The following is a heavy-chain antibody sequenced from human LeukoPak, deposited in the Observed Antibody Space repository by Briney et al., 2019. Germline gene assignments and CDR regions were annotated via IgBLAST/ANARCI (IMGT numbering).Heavy chain of an antibody. CDR2: IYYSGST. CDR3: ARDPGLTTGDAFDI. D-gene: IGHD4-17*01. J-gene: IGHJ3*02. V-gene: IGHV4-39*02. CDR1: GGSIGSSSYY. Sequence: TSETLSLTCTVSGGSIGSSSYYWGWIRQPPGKGLEWIGSIYYSGSTYYNPSLKSRVTISVDTSKNQFSLKLSSVTAADTAVYYCARDPGLTTGDAFDIWGQGTMVTVSS.